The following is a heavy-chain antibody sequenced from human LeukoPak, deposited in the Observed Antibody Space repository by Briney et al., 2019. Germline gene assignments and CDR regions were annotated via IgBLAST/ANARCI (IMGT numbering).Heavy chain of an antibody. CDR3: ACLVGAAQDV. J-gene: IGHJ6*04. D-gene: IGHD1-26*01. Sequence: GGSLGLSCAASGFTFSSYSMNWVRQAPGKGREWVSSISSTSTYIYYADSVKGRFTISRDNAKNSLYLQMNSLRAEDTAVYYCACLVGAAQDVWGKGATVIVSS. CDR1: GFTFSSYS. CDR2: ISSTSTYI. V-gene: IGHV3-21*01.